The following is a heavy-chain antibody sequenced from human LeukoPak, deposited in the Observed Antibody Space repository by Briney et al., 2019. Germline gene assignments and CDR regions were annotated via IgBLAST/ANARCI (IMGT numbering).Heavy chain of an antibody. CDR1: GDSVSSNSAA. Sequence: PSQTLSLTCAISGDSVSSNSAAWNWIRQSPSRGLEWLGRTYYRSKWYNDYAVSVKSRITINPDTSKNQFSLQLNSVTPEDTAVYYCARGNLHCSSTSCHPSILSNWGQGTLVTVSS. CDR3: ARGNLHCSSTSCHPSILSN. V-gene: IGHV6-1*01. CDR2: TYYRSKWYN. D-gene: IGHD2-2*01. J-gene: IGHJ4*02.